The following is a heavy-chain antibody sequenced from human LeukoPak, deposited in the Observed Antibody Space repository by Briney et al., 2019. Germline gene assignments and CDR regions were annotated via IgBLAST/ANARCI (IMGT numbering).Heavy chain of an antibody. CDR1: GGSISSYY. D-gene: IGHD2-15*01. CDR3: ARGYMYYCSGGSRYDFDY. J-gene: IGHJ4*02. V-gene: IGHV4-59*01. CDR2: IYYSGST. Sequence: SETLSLTCTVSGGSISSYYWSWLRQPPGKGLEWIGYIYYSGSTNYNPSLKSRVTISVDTSKHQFSLKLSSVTAADTAVYYCARGYMYYCSGGSRYDFDYWGQGTLVTVSS.